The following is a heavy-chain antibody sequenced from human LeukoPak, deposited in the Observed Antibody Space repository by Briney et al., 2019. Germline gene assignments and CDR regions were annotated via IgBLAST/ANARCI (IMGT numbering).Heavy chain of an antibody. CDR2: IYTSGST. CDR3: ARDSPHYYDSSGYHYDAFDI. V-gene: IGHV4-61*02. J-gene: IGHJ3*02. CDR1: GGSISSGSYY. D-gene: IGHD3-22*01. Sequence: SQTLSLTCTVSGGSISSGSYYWRWLRQPAGKGLEWIGRIYTSGSTNYNPSLKSRVTISVDTSKNQFSLKLSSVTAADTAVYYCARDSPHYYDSSGYHYDAFDIWGQGTMVTVSS.